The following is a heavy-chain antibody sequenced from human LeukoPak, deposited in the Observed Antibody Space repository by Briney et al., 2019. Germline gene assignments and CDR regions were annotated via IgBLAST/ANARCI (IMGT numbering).Heavy chain of an antibody. J-gene: IGHJ4*02. CDR3: AGADELGDHHIDS. CDR1: GYTFTAYY. V-gene: IGHV1-2*02. CDR2: VNPNTGAT. D-gene: IGHD2-21*02. Sequence: GASVKVSCKASGYTFTAYYIHWLRQAPGQGLEWMGWVNPNTGATMYAQKFQGRVTMTRDTSISTAYIDVSRLLSDDTAVYYCAGADELGDHHIDSWGQGTLVTVSS.